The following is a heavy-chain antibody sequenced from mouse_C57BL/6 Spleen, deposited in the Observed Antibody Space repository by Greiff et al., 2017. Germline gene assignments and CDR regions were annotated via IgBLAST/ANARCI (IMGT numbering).Heavy chain of an antibody. D-gene: IGHD2-4*01. V-gene: IGHV1-4*01. CDR3: ARYYYDYDWYFDV. CDR2: INPSSGYT. CDR1: GYTFPSYT. J-gene: IGHJ1*03. Sequence: QVTLQQSGAELARPGASVKMSCKASGYTFPSYTMHWVKQRHGQGLEWIGYINPSSGYTKYNQKYKDKATLTADKSSSTAYRQLSSLTSEDSAVYYCARYYYDYDWYFDVWGTGTTVTVSS.